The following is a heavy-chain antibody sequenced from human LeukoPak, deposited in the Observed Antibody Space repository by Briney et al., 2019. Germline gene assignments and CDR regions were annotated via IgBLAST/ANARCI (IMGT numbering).Heavy chain of an antibody. CDR3: ARRGGSSWYFDY. CDR1: DGSISNHY. V-gene: IGHV4-4*07. Sequence: PSETLSLTCGVSDGSISNHYWSWIRQPAGKGLEWIGRIYPSGSTNYNPSLKSRVTMSVDTSKNQFSLKLSSVTAADTAVYYCARRGGSSWYFDYWGQGTLVTVSS. CDR2: IYPSGST. D-gene: IGHD6-13*01. J-gene: IGHJ4*02.